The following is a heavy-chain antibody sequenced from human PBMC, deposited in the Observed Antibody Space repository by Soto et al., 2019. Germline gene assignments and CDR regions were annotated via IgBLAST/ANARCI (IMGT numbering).Heavy chain of an antibody. D-gene: IGHD3-10*01. J-gene: IGHJ4*02. CDR1: GGSISSSNW. CDR3: ARDPYYGSGFDY. V-gene: IGHV4-4*02. CDR2: IYHSGST. Sequence: SETLSLTCAVSGGSISSSNWCSWVRQPPGKGLEWIGEIYHSGSTNYNPSLKSRVTISADKSRNQFSLKLSSVTAADTAVYYCARDPYYGSGFDYWGQGTLVTVSS.